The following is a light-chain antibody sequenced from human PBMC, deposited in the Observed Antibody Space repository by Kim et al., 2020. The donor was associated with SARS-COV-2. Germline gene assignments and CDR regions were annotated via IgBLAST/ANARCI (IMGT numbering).Light chain of an antibody. Sequence: PGESAPLSCRASPSVSSYLAWYQQKPGQAPRLLIYDASNRATGIPARFSGSGSGTDFTLTISSLEPEDFAVYYCQQRSNWPPTFGGGTKVEI. CDR1: PSVSSY. CDR3: QQRSNWPPT. V-gene: IGKV3-11*01. J-gene: IGKJ4*01. CDR2: DAS.